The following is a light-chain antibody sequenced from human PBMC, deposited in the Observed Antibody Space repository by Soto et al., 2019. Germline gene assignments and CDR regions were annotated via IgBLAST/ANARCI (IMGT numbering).Light chain of an antibody. J-gene: IGKJ1*01. CDR2: DAS. CDR1: QDISNY. Sequence: DIQMTQSPSSLSASVGDRVTITCQASQDISNYLNWYQQKPGKAPKLLIYDASNFETGVPSRFSGSGSGTDFTFTISSLQPEDIATYYCQQYGTFGQGTKV. CDR3: QQYGT. V-gene: IGKV1-33*01.